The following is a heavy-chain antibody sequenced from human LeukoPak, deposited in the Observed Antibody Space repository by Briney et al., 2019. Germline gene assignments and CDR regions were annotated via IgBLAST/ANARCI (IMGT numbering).Heavy chain of an antibody. CDR3: ARSRRPVSGSAEGVFYFDY. J-gene: IGHJ4*02. CDR2: IYYSGST. CDR1: GGSISSSSYY. V-gene: IGHV4-39*07. D-gene: IGHD3-10*01. Sequence: PSETLSLTCTVSGGSISSSSYYWGWIRQPPGKGLEWIGSIYYSGSTYYNPSLKSRVTISVDTSKNQFSLKLSSVTAADTAVYYCARSRRPVSGSAEGVFYFDYWGQGTLVTVSS.